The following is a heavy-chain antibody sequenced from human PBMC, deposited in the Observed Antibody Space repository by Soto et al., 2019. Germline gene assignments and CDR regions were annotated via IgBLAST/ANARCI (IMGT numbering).Heavy chain of an antibody. V-gene: IGHV3-21*01. D-gene: IGHD3-22*01. CDR1: GFTFSSYS. CDR2: ISSSSSYI. CDR3: ARALSDYYDSTGYPSGY. Sequence: GGSLRLSCAASGFTFSSYSMDWVRQAPGKGLEWVSSISSSSSYIYYADSVKGRFTISRDNAKNSLYLQMNSLRAEDTAVYYCARALSDYYDSTGYPSGYWGQGTLVTVSS. J-gene: IGHJ4*02.